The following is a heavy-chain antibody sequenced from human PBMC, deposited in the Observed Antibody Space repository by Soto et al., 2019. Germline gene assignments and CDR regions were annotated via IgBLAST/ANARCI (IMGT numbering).Heavy chain of an antibody. D-gene: IGHD2-8*01. J-gene: IGHJ4*02. CDR3: ASTKDETLYFDY. CDR2: IHYSGST. V-gene: IGHV4-39*01. CDR1: GDSISITSYY. Sequence: QLQLQESGPGLVKPSETLSLTCTVSGDSISITSYYWGWVRQPPGKGLEWIGSIHYSGSTEYNPSRQSRVTISGDASKKQFPLKLRSVTAADTAVYYCASTKDETLYFDYWGQGTLVTVSS.